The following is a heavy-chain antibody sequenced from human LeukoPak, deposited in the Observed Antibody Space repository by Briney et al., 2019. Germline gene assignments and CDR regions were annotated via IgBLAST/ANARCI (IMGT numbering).Heavy chain of an antibody. CDR2: IYYSGST. J-gene: IGHJ3*02. CDR1: GGSISSYY. D-gene: IGHD5-18*01. Sequence: PSETLSLTCTVSGGSISSYYWSWIRQPPGKGLEWIGYIYYSGSTNYNPSLKSRVTISVDTSKNQLSLKLSSVTAADTAVYYCAREGTAMVGDAFDIWGQGTMVTVSS. CDR3: AREGTAMVGDAFDI. V-gene: IGHV4-59*01.